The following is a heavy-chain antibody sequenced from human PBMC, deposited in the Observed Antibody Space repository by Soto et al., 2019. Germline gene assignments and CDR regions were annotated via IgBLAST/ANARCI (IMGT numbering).Heavy chain of an antibody. CDR2: IYYSGST. J-gene: IGHJ4*02. Sequence: PSETLSLTCTVSGGSISGSSYYWGWIRQPPGKGLEWIGSIYYSGSTYYNPSLKSRVTISVDTSKNQFSLKLSSVTAADTAVYYCARWGIAVAGPPLCVDYWGQGTLVTVSS. CDR1: GGSISGSSYY. D-gene: IGHD6-19*01. V-gene: IGHV4-39*01. CDR3: ARWGIAVAGPPLCVDY.